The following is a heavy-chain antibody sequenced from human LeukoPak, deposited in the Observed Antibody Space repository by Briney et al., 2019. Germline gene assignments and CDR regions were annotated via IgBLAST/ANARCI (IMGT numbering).Heavy chain of an antibody. Sequence: PGGSLRLSCAASGFTFSSYWMSWVRQAPGKGLGWVANIKQDGSEVYYVDSVKGLFTISRDNAKNSLYLQMTSLRVDDTAVYYCARGRFGTDGADYWGQGTMVTVSS. CDR2: IKQDGSEV. CDR1: GFTFSSYW. CDR3: ARGRFGTDGADY. D-gene: IGHD3-16*01. J-gene: IGHJ4*02. V-gene: IGHV3-7*01.